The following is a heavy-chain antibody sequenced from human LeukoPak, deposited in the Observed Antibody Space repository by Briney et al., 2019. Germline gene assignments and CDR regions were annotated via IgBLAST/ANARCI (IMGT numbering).Heavy chain of an antibody. CDR1: GFALRVNY. Sequence: GGSLRLSYAASGFALRVNYMTWVRQAPGKGLEWVSVIYANGSTYYPDSVKGRFTISRDNSKNTLYLQMNSLRAEDTAVYYCARDVPGDAFDIWGQGTMVTVSS. J-gene: IGHJ3*02. CDR2: IYANGST. V-gene: IGHV3-53*01. CDR3: ARDVPGDAFDI.